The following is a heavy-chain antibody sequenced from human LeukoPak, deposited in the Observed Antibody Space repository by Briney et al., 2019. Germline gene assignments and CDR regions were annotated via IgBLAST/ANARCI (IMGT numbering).Heavy chain of an antibody. CDR2: IKSNTDGGTT. CDR3: TTGSISGRYPGAQYYGMDV. Sequence: GGSLRLSCAASGFTFSNAWMSWVRQASGKGLEWVGRIKSNTDGGTTDYAAPVKGRFTISRDDSKNTLYLQVNSLKSEDTAVYYCTTGSISGRYPGAQYYGMDVWGQGTTVTVSS. V-gene: IGHV3-15*01. D-gene: IGHD1-26*01. CDR1: GFTFSNAW. J-gene: IGHJ6*02.